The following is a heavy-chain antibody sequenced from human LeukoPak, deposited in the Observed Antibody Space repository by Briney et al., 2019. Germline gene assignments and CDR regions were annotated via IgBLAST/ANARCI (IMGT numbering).Heavy chain of an antibody. Sequence: ASVKVSCKASGYTFTGYYMHWVRQAPGQGLEWMGWISAYNGNTNYAQKLQGRVTMTTDTSTSTAYMELRSLRSDDTAVYYCASTVGFPSPRPYWGQGTLVTVSS. CDR1: GYTFTGYY. CDR3: ASTVGFPSPRPY. V-gene: IGHV1-18*04. J-gene: IGHJ4*02. CDR2: ISAYNGNT. D-gene: IGHD4-23*01.